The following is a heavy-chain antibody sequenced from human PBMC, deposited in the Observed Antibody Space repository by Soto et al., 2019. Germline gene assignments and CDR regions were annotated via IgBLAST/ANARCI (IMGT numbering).Heavy chain of an antibody. CDR1: GYTFTSYG. CDR2: ISAYNGNT. J-gene: IGHJ4*02. CDR3: ARFVNDYIWGSVGHYFDY. D-gene: IGHD3-16*01. Sequence: QVQLVQSGAEVKKPGASVKVSCKASGYTFTSYGIRWVRQAPGQRLEWMGWISAYNGNTNYAQKLQGRVTMTTDTSTSTAYMELRSLRSDDTAVYYCARFVNDYIWGSVGHYFDYWGQGTLVTVSS. V-gene: IGHV1-18*01.